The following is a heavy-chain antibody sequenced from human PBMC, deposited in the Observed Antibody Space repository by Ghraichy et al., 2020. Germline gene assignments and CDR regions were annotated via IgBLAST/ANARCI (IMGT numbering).Heavy chain of an antibody. J-gene: IGHJ4*02. D-gene: IGHD1-26*01. V-gene: IGHV4-34*01. CDR1: GGSFSGYY. CDR2: INHSGST. Sequence: SETLSLTCAVYGGSFSGYYWSWIRQPPGKGLEWIGEINHSGSTNYNPSLKSRVTISVDTSKNQFSLKLSSVTAADTAVYYCARVGIHYFDYWGQGTLVTVSS. CDR3: ARVGIHYFDY.